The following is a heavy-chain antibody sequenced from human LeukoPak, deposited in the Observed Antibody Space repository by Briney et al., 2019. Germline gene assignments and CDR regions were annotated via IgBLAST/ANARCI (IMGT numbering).Heavy chain of an antibody. D-gene: IGHD2/OR15-2a*01. CDR3: ARGLSLWMTFFNTGWPYYFDY. V-gene: IGHV4-4*02. CDR2: VHLDGRT. CDR1: GGSVSSTNW. Sequence: SETLSLTCGVSGGSVSSTNWWTWIRQPPGKGLEWIGEVHLDGRTNYNPSLKSRVTISVDTSKNRFSLKLSSVTAADTAVYYCARGLSLWMTFFNTGWPYYFDYWGQGTLVTVSS. J-gene: IGHJ4*02.